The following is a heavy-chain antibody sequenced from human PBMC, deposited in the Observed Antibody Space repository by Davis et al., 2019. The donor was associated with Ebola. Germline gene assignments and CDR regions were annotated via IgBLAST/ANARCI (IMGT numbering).Heavy chain of an antibody. CDR1: GLTLSSYW. D-gene: IGHD4-17*01. CDR2: IKQDGSEI. Sequence: RRSLRLSCAVSGLTLSSYWMRWVRQPLGKGLEWVANIKQDGSEIHYVYSVKGRFTISRDNTKNSLYLQMNSLRDEDTALYYCSRGGAVKFEYWGQGTLVTVSS. J-gene: IGHJ4*02. V-gene: IGHV3-7*01. CDR3: SRGGAVKFEY.